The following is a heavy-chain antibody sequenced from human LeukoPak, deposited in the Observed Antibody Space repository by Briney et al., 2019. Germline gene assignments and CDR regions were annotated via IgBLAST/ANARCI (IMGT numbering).Heavy chain of an antibody. V-gene: IGHV4-59*08. D-gene: IGHD5-24*01. CDR1: GGSISSYY. CDR3: VRRRDGYIDN. CDR2: IDFSGST. J-gene: IGHJ4*02. Sequence: SETLSLTCTVSGGSISSYYWSWIRQPPGKGLEWIGDIDFSGSTNYNPSLKSRLTISVDASKNQFSLKLSSVTAADTAVYYGVRRRDGYIDNWGQGTLLTVSS.